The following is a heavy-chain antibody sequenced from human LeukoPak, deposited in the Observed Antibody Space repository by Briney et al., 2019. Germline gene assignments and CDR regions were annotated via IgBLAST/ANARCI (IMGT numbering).Heavy chain of an antibody. Sequence: GGSLRPSCAASGFTFDDYAMHWVRQAPGKGLEWVSGISWNSGSIGYADSVKGRFTISRDNAKNSLYLQMNCLRAEDTALYYCAKDRSYGSGSYAFDYWGQGTLVTVSS. V-gene: IGHV3-9*01. J-gene: IGHJ4*02. CDR3: AKDRSYGSGSYAFDY. D-gene: IGHD3-10*01. CDR1: GFTFDDYA. CDR2: ISWNSGSI.